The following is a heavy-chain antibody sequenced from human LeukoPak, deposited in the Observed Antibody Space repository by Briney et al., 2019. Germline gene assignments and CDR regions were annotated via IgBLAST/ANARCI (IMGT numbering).Heavy chain of an antibody. CDR2: IYSSGST. Sequence: SETLSLTCTVSGGSISSYYWSWIRQPAGKGREWIGRIYSSGSTNYNPSLKSRVTMSVDTSKNQFSLKVSSVTAADTAVYYCARDGIPAARKGYYYYYGMDVWGQGTTVTVSS. CDR1: GGSISSYY. J-gene: IGHJ6*02. V-gene: IGHV4-4*07. CDR3: ARDGIPAARKGYYYYYGMDV. D-gene: IGHD6-13*01.